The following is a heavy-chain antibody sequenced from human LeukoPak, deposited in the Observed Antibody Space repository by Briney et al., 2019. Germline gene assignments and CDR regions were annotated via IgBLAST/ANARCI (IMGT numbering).Heavy chain of an antibody. J-gene: IGHJ4*02. D-gene: IGHD5-12*01. V-gene: IGHV3-23*01. Sequence: GGSLRLSCAALGFIFSSYAMSWVRQAPGKGLEWVSGISGSGGSTYYADSVKGRFTISRGNSKNTLYLQMNSLRAEDTAVYYCAKDGREWPRSLDYWGQGTLVTVSS. CDR3: AKDGREWPRSLDY. CDR2: ISGSGGST. CDR1: GFIFSSYA.